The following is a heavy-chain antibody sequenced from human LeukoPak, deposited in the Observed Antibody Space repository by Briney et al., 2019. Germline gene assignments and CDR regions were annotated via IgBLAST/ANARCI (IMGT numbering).Heavy chain of an antibody. CDR3: ARADNYYYYYGMDV. J-gene: IGHJ6*02. V-gene: IGHV4-59*01. CDR1: GGSISSYY. Sequence: PSETLSLTCTVSGGSISSYYWSWIRQPPGKGPEWIGYIYYSGSTIYNPSLKSRVSISVDASKNQFSLKLSSVTAADTAVYYCARADNYYYYYGMDVWGQGTTVTVSS. CDR2: IYYSGST.